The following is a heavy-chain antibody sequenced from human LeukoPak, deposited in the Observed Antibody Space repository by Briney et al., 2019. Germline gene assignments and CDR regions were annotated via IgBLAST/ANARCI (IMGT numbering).Heavy chain of an antibody. J-gene: IGHJ3*02. CDR1: GYTFTDYY. D-gene: IGHD2-21*01. CDR3: ATGASYGDAFDI. V-gene: IGHV1-69-2*01. CDR2: VDPEDGET. Sequence: ASVKVSCKVSGYTFTDYYMHGVQQAPGKGLEWMGLVDPEDGETIYAEKFQGRVTITADTSTDTAYMELSSLRSEDTAVYYCATGASYGDAFDIWGQGTMVTVSS.